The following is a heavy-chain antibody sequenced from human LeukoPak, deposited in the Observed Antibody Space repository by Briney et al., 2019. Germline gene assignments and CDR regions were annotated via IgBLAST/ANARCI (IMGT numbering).Heavy chain of an antibody. CDR2: IYYSGST. V-gene: IGHV4-39*01. D-gene: IGHD2-15*01. CDR1: GGSISSSSYY. CDR3: ARLGYCSGGSCYNRPLRY. J-gene: IGHJ4*02. Sequence: SETLSLTCTVSGGSISSSSYYWGWIRQPPGKGLEWIGSIYYSGSTYYNPSLKSRVTISVDTSKNQFSLELSSVTAADTAVYYCARLGYCSGGSCYNRPLRYWGQGTLVTVSS.